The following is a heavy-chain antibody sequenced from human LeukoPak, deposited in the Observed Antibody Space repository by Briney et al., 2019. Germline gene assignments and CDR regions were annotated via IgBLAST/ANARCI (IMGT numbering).Heavy chain of an antibody. CDR1: GVTFSSSW. CDR3: AKDQLTTDY. D-gene: IGHD3-3*01. V-gene: IGHV3-7*01. CDR2: IKQDGSRK. J-gene: IGHJ4*02. Sequence: PGGSLRLSCAASGVTFSSSWMSWVRQAPGKGLEWVANIKQDGSRKLYVDSVQGRFTISRVNAKNSLYLQMNSLRAEDTAVYYCAKDQLTTDYWGQGTLVTVSS.